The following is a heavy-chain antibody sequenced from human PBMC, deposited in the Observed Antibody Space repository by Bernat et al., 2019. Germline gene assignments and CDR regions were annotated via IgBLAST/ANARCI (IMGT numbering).Heavy chain of an antibody. J-gene: IGHJ4*02. CDR2: INAGNGNT. D-gene: IGHD3-22*01. V-gene: IGHV1-3*01. Sequence: QVQLVQSGAEVKKPGASVKVSCKASGYTFTSYAMHWVRQAPGQRLEWMGWINAGNGNTKYSQKFQGRVTITRDTSASTAYMELSSLRSEDTAVYYCARAGHYYDSCGYFVPGFDYWGQGTLVTVSS. CDR1: GYTFTSYA. CDR3: ARAGHYYDSCGYFVPGFDY.